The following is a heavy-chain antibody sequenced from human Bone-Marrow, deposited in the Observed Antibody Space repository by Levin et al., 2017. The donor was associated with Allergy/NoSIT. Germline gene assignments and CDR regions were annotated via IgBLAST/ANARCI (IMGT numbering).Heavy chain of an antibody. CDR1: GFTFSNYG. J-gene: IGHJ4*02. V-gene: IGHV3-33*01. D-gene: IGHD4-17*01. CDR2: IWFDGTRK. Sequence: LSLTCAASGFTFSNYGMHWVRQAPGKGLEWVAVIWFDGTRKYYADSVKGRFTISRDNSENMLFLQMDRLTAEDTAIYLCAGAYGDYGLDYWGRGTLVTVSS. CDR3: AGAYGDYGLDY.